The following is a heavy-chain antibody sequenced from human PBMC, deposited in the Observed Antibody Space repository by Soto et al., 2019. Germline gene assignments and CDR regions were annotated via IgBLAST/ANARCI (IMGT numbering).Heavy chain of an antibody. CDR1: GGTFSSYA. D-gene: IGHD6-19*01. J-gene: IGHJ2*01. V-gene: IGHV1-69*12. Sequence: QVQLVQSGAEVKKPGSSVKVSCKASGGTFSSYAISWVRQAPGQGLEWMGGIIPIFGTANYAQKCQGRDTITADESTSTAYMELSSLRSEATAVYYCANGPARAVAGTRAKYWYFDLWCRGTLVTVSS. CDR3: ANGPARAVAGTRAKYWYFDL. CDR2: IIPIFGTA.